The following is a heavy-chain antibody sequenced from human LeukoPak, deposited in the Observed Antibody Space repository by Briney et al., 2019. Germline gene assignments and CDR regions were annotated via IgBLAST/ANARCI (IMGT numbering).Heavy chain of an antibody. CDR3: AKGNVAVAGTLNY. CDR2: ISWNSGSI. J-gene: IGHJ4*02. CDR1: GFTFSSYS. V-gene: IGHV3-9*01. Sequence: PGGSLRLSCAASGFTFSSYSMNWVRQAPGKGLEWVSGISWNSGSIGYADSVKGRFTISRDNAKNSLFLQMNSLRPEDTALYYCAKGNVAVAGTLNYWGQGTLVTVSS. D-gene: IGHD6-19*01.